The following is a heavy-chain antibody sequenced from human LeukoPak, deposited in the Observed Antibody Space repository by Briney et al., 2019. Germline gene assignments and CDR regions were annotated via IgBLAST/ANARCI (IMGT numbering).Heavy chain of an antibody. CDR1: GYTFTSYY. J-gene: IGHJ4*02. CDR2: INPNSGGT. CDR3: ARDVRIAVAGPDY. V-gene: IGHV1-2*02. D-gene: IGHD6-19*01. Sequence: GASVKVSCKASGYTFTSYYMHWVRQAPGQGLEWMGWINPNSGGTNYAQKFQGRVTMTRDTSISTAYMELSRLRSDDTAVYYCARDVRIAVAGPDYWGQGTLVTVSS.